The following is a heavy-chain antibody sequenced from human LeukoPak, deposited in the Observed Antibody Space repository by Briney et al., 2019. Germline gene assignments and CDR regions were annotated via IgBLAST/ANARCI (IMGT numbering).Heavy chain of an antibody. J-gene: IGHJ4*02. CDR2: IKQDGSEK. Sequence: GGSLRLSCAASGFTFSNYWMTWVRQAPGKGLEWVPNIKQDGSEKYYVDSVRGRFTISRDNAKNSLDLQMNSLRAEDTAVYYCARYSGSYHGFDYWGQGTLITVSS. CDR1: GFTFSNYW. D-gene: IGHD1-26*01. V-gene: IGHV3-7*04. CDR3: ARYSGSYHGFDY.